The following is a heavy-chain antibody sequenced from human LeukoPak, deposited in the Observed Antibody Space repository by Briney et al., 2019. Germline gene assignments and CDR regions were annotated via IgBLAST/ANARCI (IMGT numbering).Heavy chain of an antibody. V-gene: IGHV3-48*03. J-gene: IGHJ6*03. CDR1: GFAFSAYE. Sequence: GGSLRLSCLASGFAFSAYEMNWVRQAPGKGLEWVSHISSSGSKKHYADSVKGRFTISRDDAKNSLFLQMQSLRDEATAVYYCARGPDYWNEHSAMDVWGKGTTVAVSS. CDR2: ISSSGSKK. CDR3: ARGPDYWNEHSAMDV. D-gene: IGHD3/OR15-3a*01.